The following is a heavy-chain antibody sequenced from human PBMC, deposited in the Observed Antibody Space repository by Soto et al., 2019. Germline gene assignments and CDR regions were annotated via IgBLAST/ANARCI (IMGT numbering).Heavy chain of an antibody. V-gene: IGHV1-3*01. CDR3: ARDGGSYSLHF. D-gene: IGHD1-26*01. CDR1: GDTFTFYP. J-gene: IGHJ4*02. Sequence: ASVKVSCKASGDTFTFYPMHWVRQAPGQRLEWMGRINAGNGDTKYSQKFQGRVTITRDTSASTVYMEVSSLRSEDTAVYYCARDGGSYSLHFLGLGTLVTGSS. CDR2: INAGNGDT.